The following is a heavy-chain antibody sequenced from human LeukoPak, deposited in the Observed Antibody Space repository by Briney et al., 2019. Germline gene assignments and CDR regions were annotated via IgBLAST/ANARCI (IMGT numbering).Heavy chain of an antibody. J-gene: IGHJ6*03. D-gene: IGHD5-18*01. V-gene: IGHV1-18*01. CDR2: ISGYNVNT. Sequence: ASVKVSSNASGYTFSSYGITWVRQAPGQGLEWRGGISGYNVNTNYAQKLPGRVTRTTDTSTSTAYMELRNLRSDDTAVYYCARSGYSYGYYYYYYMDVWGKGTTVTVSS. CDR1: GYTFSSYG. CDR3: ARSGYSYGYYYYYYMDV.